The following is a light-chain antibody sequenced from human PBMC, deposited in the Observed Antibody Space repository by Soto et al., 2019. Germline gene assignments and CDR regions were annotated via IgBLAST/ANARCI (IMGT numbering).Light chain of an antibody. V-gene: IGLV2-14*01. CDR3: SSFTTTNTWV. CDR2: EVT. J-gene: IGLJ3*02. CDR1: SSDIGAYNY. Sequence: QSALTQPASVSGSPGQSITISCAGTSSDIGAYNYVSWYQQHPGKAPKLIIYEVTNRPSGVSNRFSGSKSGNTASLTISGLQADDETDYYCSSFTTTNTWVFGGGTEVTVL.